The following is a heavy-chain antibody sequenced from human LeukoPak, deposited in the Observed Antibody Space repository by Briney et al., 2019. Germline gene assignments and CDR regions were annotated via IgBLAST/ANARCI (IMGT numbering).Heavy chain of an antibody. J-gene: IGHJ6*03. CDR3: ARVTRGTFYYMDV. V-gene: IGHV4-4*07. CDR2: IYTSGTP. CDR1: GGSISSYY. D-gene: IGHD1-14*01. Sequence: SETLSLTCTVSGGSISSYYWSWIRQPAGKGLEWIGRIYTSGTPDYSPSLKSRVTMSVDTSKNQISLKLSSVTAADTAIYYCARVTRGTFYYMDVWGKGTTVTVSS.